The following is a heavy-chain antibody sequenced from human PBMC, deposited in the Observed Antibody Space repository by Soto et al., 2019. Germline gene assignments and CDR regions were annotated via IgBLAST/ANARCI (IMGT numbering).Heavy chain of an antibody. V-gene: IGHV1-2*04. CDR2: INPNSGGT. CDR1: GYTFTGYY. J-gene: IGHJ4*02. Sequence: ASVKVSCKASGYTFTGYYMHWVRQAPGQGLEWMGWINPNSGGTNYAQKFQGWVTMTRDTSISTAYMELSRLRSDDTAVYYCARELEIAVAGTGFDYWGQGTLVTVSS. CDR3: ARELEIAVAGTGFDY. D-gene: IGHD6-19*01.